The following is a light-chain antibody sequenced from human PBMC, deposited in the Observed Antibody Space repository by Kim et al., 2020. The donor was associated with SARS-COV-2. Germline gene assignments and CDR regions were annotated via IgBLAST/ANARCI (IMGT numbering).Light chain of an antibody. V-gene: IGKV3-20*01. CDR3: QQYGSAPNT. Sequence: WSPGERATLSCRASQSFISSNIAWYQQKPGQAPRLLIYGASNRATGTPDRFSGSGSGTDFTLTISRLEPEDFAVYYCQQYGSAPNTFGQGTKLEI. CDR2: GAS. CDR1: QSFISSN. J-gene: IGKJ2*01.